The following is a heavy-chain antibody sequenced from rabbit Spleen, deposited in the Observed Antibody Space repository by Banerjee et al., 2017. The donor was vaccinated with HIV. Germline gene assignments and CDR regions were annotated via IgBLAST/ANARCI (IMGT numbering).Heavy chain of an antibody. CDR2: FYTGDGST. CDR3: ARDLPGVIGWNFNL. J-gene: IGHJ4*01. V-gene: IGHV1S40*01. D-gene: IGHD1-1*01. Sequence: QSLEESGGDLVKPGASLTLTCTASGFSFSSSDYICWVRQAPGKGLELIACFYTGDGSTYYANWATGRFTISKTSSTTVTLQMTSLTDADTATYVCARDLPGVIGWNFNLRGPGTLVTVS. CDR1: GFSFSSSDY.